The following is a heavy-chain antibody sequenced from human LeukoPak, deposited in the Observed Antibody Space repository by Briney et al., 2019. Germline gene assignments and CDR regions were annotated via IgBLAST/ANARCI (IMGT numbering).Heavy chain of an antibody. CDR3: ARDLGSYGSVDAFDI. Sequence: PGGSLRLSCAASGFTVSSNYMSWVRQAPGKGLEWVSVIYSGGSTYYADSVKGRFTISRDNSENTLYLQMNSLRAEDTAVYYCARDLGSYGSVDAFDIWGQGTMVTVSS. D-gene: IGHD5-18*01. CDR1: GFTVSSNY. J-gene: IGHJ3*02. CDR2: IYSGGST. V-gene: IGHV3-53*01.